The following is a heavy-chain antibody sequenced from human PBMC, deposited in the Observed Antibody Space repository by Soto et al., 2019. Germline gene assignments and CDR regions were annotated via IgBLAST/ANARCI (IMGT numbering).Heavy chain of an antibody. CDR2: ISAYNGNT. CDR3: ARGPLLYSSSSEEVWEDYYYGMDV. J-gene: IGHJ6*02. Sequence: RASVKVSCKASGYTFTSYGISWVRQAPGQGLEWMGWISAYNGNTNYAQKLQGRVTMTTDTSTSTAYMELRSLRSDDTAVYYCARGPLLYSSSSEEVWEDYYYGMDVWGQGTTGTVS. D-gene: IGHD6-6*01. CDR1: GYTFTSYG. V-gene: IGHV1-18*04.